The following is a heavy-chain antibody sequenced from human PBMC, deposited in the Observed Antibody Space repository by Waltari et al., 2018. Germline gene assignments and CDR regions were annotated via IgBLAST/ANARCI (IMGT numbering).Heavy chain of an antibody. Sequence: QVQLQQWGAGLLKPSETLSLTCAVSGGSFSGSSCSWLRQPPGEGLGWIGEINHSGSPNYNPSLKRRVTISVDTSKNQFSLKLSSVTAADTAVYYCARGLIQLGAHNWFDPWGQGTLVTVSS. CDR2: INHSGSP. CDR1: GGSFSGSS. J-gene: IGHJ5*02. D-gene: IGHD5-18*01. CDR3: ARGLIQLGAHNWFDP. V-gene: IGHV4-34*01.